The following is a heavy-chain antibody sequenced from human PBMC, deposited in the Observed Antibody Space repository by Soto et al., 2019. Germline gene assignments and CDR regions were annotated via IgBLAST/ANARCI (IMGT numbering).Heavy chain of an antibody. CDR1: GFSFDKFG. CDR2: VSFDSKNK. Sequence: PGGSLRLSCAASGFSFDKFGMHWVRQAPGKGLEWVAVVSFDSKNKYYIDSVEGRFTISRDSSKNLLYLQINSLRREDTAVYYCAKESLESTYSYYGMDVWGPGTTVTVSS. V-gene: IGHV3-30*18. CDR3: AKESLESTYSYYGMDV. J-gene: IGHJ6*02. D-gene: IGHD4-4*01.